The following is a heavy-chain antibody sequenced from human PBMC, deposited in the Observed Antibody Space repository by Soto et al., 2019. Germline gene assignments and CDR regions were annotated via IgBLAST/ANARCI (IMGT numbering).Heavy chain of an antibody. D-gene: IGHD2-2*02. CDR3: ARAPFEGYCSSTSCYKAAFDI. V-gene: IGHV1-3*01. CDR2: ISAGNGNT. CDR1: GYSITSYG. J-gene: IGHJ3*02. Sequence: AAPLKLACQASGYSITSYGISWGRQKPEQGLEGMGWISAGNGNTKYSQKFQGRVTITRDTSASTAYMELSSLRSEDTAVYYCARAPFEGYCSSTSCYKAAFDIWGQGTMVTVSS.